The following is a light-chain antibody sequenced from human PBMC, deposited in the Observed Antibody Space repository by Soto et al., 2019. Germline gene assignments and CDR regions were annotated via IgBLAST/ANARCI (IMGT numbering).Light chain of an antibody. CDR3: QQRTNWQELT. J-gene: IGKJ4*01. CDR2: DAS. V-gene: IGKV3-11*01. CDR1: QSVSNY. Sequence: EIVLTQSPATLSLSPGERATLSCRASQSVSNYLAWYQQKPGQAPRLLIYDASNRATGIPARFSGSGSGTDVTLRISSVEPEDLVGYYCQQRTNWQELTFGGGTKVEIK.